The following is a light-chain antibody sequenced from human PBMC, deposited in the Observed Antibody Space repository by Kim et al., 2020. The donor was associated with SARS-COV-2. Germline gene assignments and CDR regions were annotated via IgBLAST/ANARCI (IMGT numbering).Light chain of an antibody. CDR2: NVS. J-gene: IGLJ2*01. V-gene: IGLV2-14*03. Sequence: SITFSCTGTRGDIGDCNFVSWYQQHPGNAPKLVLYNVSERPSGVSDRFSGSKSGNTASLTISGLQTADEADYYCSSYSATSTFVLFGGGTQLTVL. CDR3: SSYSATSTFVL. CDR1: RGDIGDCNF.